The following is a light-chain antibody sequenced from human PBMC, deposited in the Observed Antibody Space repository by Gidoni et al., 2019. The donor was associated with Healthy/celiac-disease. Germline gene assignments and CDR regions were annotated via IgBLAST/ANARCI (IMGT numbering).Light chain of an antibody. Sequence: QSVLTPPPSASGTPGQRVTISCSGSSSNIGSNYVYCYQQLPGTAPKLLIYRNNQRPSGVPDRFSGSKSGTSASLAISGLRSEDEADYYCAAWDDSLSGRVFGGGTKLTVL. V-gene: IGLV1-47*01. CDR3: AAWDDSLSGRV. CDR1: SSNIGSNY. J-gene: IGLJ3*02. CDR2: RNN.